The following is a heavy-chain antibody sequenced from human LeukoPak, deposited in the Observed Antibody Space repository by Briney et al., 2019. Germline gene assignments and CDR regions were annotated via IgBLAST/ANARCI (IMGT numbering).Heavy chain of an antibody. Sequence: GGALRLSCAASGFTLSSASMSWVRQAPGEGLQWGSTITGSVVNTYYAQSAKGRCTISTDYSHSTGHLKMNSLRVDDTAIYYCAKGPQLGSGYHPDYWGQGTLVTVSS. V-gene: IGHV3-23*01. CDR1: GFTLSSAS. J-gene: IGHJ4*02. CDR3: AKGPQLGSGYHPDY. CDR2: ITGSVVNT. D-gene: IGHD6-25*01.